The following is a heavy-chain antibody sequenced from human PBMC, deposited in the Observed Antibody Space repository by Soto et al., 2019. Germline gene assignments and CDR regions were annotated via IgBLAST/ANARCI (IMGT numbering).Heavy chain of an antibody. Sequence: QVQLQESGPGLVKPSETLSLTCTVSGASISSYHWSWIRQTPGKGLEWIGYIYYSGSANYNPSLKSPVTFSVFTSKNQVSLKLSSVTAADTCLYYCAAAVPAEYVFPYYYMDVWGKGTTVTVSS. J-gene: IGHJ6*03. CDR3: AAAVPAEYVFPYYYMDV. D-gene: IGHD3-16*01. CDR1: GASISSYH. V-gene: IGHV4-59*01. CDR2: IYYSGSA.